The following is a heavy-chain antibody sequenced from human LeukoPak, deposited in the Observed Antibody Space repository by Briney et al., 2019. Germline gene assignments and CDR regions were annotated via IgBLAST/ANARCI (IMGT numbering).Heavy chain of an antibody. Sequence: ASVKVSCKASGYTFTSYGISWVRQAPGQGLKWMGWISAYNGNANYAQKLQGRVTMTTDTSTSTAYMELRSLRSDDTAVYYCARVVYGSSCFDPWGQGTLVTVSS. CDR3: ARVVYGSSCFDP. CDR2: ISAYNGNA. CDR1: GYTFTSYG. J-gene: IGHJ5*02. D-gene: IGHD6-13*01. V-gene: IGHV1-18*04.